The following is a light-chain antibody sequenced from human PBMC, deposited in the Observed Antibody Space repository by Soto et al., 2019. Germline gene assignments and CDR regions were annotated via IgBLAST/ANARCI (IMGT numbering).Light chain of an antibody. CDR1: QSISSW. J-gene: IGKJ1*01. CDR3: QQYNSYPWT. Sequence: IQMTQSPSTLSASLGDRLTITCRASQSISSWLAWYQQKPGKAPKLLIYDASTLESGAPSRFSGSGSGTELTLTINSLQPDDFASYYCQQYNSYPWTFGQGTKVDI. V-gene: IGKV1-5*01. CDR2: DAS.